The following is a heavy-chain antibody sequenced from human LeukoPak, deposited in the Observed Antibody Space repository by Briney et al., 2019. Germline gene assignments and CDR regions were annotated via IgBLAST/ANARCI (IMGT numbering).Heavy chain of an antibody. D-gene: IGHD2-2*01. CDR3: AKDSPRYCSSTSCPREAFDI. CDR1: GFTFSSYG. Sequence: GGSLRLSCAASGFTFSSYGMHWVRQAPGKGLEWVAFIRYDGSNKYYADSVKGRFTISRDNSKNTLYLQMNSLRAEDTAVYYCAKDSPRYCSSTSCPREAFDIWGQGTMVTVSS. CDR2: IRYDGSNK. J-gene: IGHJ3*02. V-gene: IGHV3-30*02.